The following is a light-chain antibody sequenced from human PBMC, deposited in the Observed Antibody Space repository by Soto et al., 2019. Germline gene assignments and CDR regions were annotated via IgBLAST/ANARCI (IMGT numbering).Light chain of an antibody. CDR2: DVS. CDR1: QTVSRY. Sequence: EIVLTQSPANLSLSPGERATLSCRASQTVSRYLAWYQQKPGQAPRLLIYDVSNRATGIPVRFSGSGSGTDFTLTISSLEPEDFAVYYCQQRSNWPPDFTFGPGTKVDI. CDR3: QQRSNWPPDFT. J-gene: IGKJ3*01. V-gene: IGKV3-11*01.